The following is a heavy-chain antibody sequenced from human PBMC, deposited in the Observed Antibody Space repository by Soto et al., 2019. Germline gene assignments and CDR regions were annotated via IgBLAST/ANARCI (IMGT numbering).Heavy chain of an antibody. CDR1: GYTFTSYD. Sequence: ASVKVSCKASGYTFTSYDINWVRQATGQGLEWMGWMNPNSGNTGYAQKFQGRVTMTRNTSISTAYMELSSLRSEDTAVYYCARGVTIFGVVIAYYMDVWGKGTTVTVSS. J-gene: IGHJ6*03. CDR2: MNPNSGNT. D-gene: IGHD3-3*01. V-gene: IGHV1-8*01. CDR3: ARGVTIFGVVIAYYMDV.